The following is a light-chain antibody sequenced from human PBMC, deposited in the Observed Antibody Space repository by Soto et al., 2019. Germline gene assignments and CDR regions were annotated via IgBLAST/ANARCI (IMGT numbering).Light chain of an antibody. J-gene: IGKJ4*01. V-gene: IGKV3D-15*01. CDR1: QSININ. CDR3: QQYQNWPPIT. CDR2: GAS. Sequence: EVLMTQSPATLSVSPGERVTLSCRASQSININLAWYQQKPGQAPRVLIYGASSRASGIPERFSGSGSGTDFTLTISRLEHDDFAFYYCQQYQNWPPITFGGGTRVEIK.